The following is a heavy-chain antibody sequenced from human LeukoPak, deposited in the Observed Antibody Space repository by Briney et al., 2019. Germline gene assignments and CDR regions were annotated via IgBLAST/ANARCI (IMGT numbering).Heavy chain of an antibody. CDR2: IYYSGST. Sequence: PSETLSLTCTVSGGSISSGGYYWSWIRQHPGKGLEWIGYIYYSGSTYYNPSLKSRVTISVDTSKNQFSLKLSAVTAADTAVDYCERTYGMATPPYNWFDGWGQGTLVTVSS. J-gene: IGHJ5*02. CDR1: GGSISSGGYY. D-gene: IGHD5-24*01. V-gene: IGHV4-31*03. CDR3: ERTYGMATPPYNWFDG.